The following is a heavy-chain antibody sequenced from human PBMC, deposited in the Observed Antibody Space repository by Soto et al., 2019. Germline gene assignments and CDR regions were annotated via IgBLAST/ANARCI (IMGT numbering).Heavy chain of an antibody. Sequence: GGSLRLSCAASGFTFSSYGMHWVRQAPGKGLEWVAVIWYDGSNKYYADSVKGRFTISRDNSKNTLYLQMNSLRAEDTAVYYCARDSYDFWSGYYQGWFDPWGQGTLVTV. CDR3: ARDSYDFWSGYYQGWFDP. V-gene: IGHV3-33*01. J-gene: IGHJ5*02. CDR1: GFTFSSYG. D-gene: IGHD3-3*01. CDR2: IWYDGSNK.